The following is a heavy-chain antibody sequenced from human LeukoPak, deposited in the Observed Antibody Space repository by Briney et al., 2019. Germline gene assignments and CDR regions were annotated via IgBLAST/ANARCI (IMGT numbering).Heavy chain of an antibody. J-gene: IGHJ3*02. D-gene: IGHD6-13*01. Sequence: PSETLSLTCAVYGGSFSGYYWSWIRQPPGKGLEWIGEINHSGSTNYNPSLKSRVTISVDTSKNQFSLKLSSVTAADTAVYYCARVYSSSWDDAFDIWGQGTMVTVSS. CDR1: GGSFSGYY. CDR3: ARVYSSSWDDAFDI. V-gene: IGHV4-34*01. CDR2: INHSGST.